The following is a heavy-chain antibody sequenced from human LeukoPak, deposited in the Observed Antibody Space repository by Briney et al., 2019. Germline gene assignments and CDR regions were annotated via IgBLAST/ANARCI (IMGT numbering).Heavy chain of an antibody. Sequence: AASVKVSCKASGYTFSGYYMHWVRQAPGQGLEWMGWINPKSGGTNEAQKFHDRVTMTRDTSIRTAYMEVSRLRSDDTAVYYCARSPDILTGENFDYWGQGTLVTVSS. CDR1: GYTFSGYY. J-gene: IGHJ4*02. V-gene: IGHV1-2*02. D-gene: IGHD3-9*01. CDR2: INPKSGGT. CDR3: ARSPDILTGENFDY.